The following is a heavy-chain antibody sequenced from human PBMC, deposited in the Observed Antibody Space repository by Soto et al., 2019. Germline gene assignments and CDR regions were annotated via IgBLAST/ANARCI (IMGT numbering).Heavy chain of an antibody. V-gene: IGHV4-34*01. Sequence: SETLSLTCDINGLSFSGYYWSWIGQPPGKGLEWIGEIDHSGSTNYNPSLKSRVSISVDTSKRQFSLKLSFVTAADTAVYYCARRGGGNYPFYFDYWGQGALVTVS. CDR2: IDHSGST. CDR1: GLSFSGYY. D-gene: IGHD1-26*01. CDR3: ARRGGGNYPFYFDY. J-gene: IGHJ4*02.